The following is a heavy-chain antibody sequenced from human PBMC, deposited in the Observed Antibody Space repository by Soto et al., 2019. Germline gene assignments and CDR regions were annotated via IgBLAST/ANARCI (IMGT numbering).Heavy chain of an antibody. CDR1: GFTFSSYS. CDR2: ISSSSSTI. J-gene: IGHJ4*02. D-gene: IGHD6-13*01. Sequence: GGSLRLSCAASGFTFSSYSMNWVRQAPGKGLEWVSYISSSSSTIYYADSVKGRFTISRDNAKNSLYLQMNSLRDEDTAVYYCAGSFIAAAGTAVGYWGQGTLVTVSS. V-gene: IGHV3-48*02. CDR3: AGSFIAAAGTAVGY.